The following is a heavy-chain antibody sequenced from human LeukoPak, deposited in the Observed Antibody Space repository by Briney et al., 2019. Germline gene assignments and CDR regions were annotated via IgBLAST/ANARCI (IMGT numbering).Heavy chain of an antibody. CDR2: ISRRSGAT. CDR3: VSWAGGNSDVASFGF. Sequence: ASVKVSCKASGSIFSDYYMHWVRQVPGRGFEWMGWISRRSGATKIAPKFRGRVTLTRDISISTAYVELTNLASDDTAVYYCVSWAGGNSDVASFGFWGQGTLVLVSS. CDR1: GSIFSDYY. V-gene: IGHV1-2*02. D-gene: IGHD2-21*01. J-gene: IGHJ4*02.